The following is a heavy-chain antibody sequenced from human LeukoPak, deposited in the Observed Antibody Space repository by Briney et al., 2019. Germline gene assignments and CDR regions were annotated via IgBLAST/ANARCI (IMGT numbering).Heavy chain of an antibody. V-gene: IGHV3-7*01. J-gene: IGHJ1*01. Sequence: GGSLRLSCAASGFTFSSYSMNWVHQAPGKGLQWVANIKTDGSEKYYVDSVKGRFTISRDSAKNSLYLQMNSLGAEDTAVYYCATYSSLNRREFQYWGQGTLLTVSS. CDR3: ATYSSLNRREFQY. D-gene: IGHD3-22*01. CDR2: IKTDGSEK. CDR1: GFTFSSYS.